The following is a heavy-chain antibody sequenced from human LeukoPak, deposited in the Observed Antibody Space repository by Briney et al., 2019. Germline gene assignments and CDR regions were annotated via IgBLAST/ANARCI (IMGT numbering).Heavy chain of an antibody. D-gene: IGHD1-1*01. CDR3: ARTAKAWATFDY. J-gene: IGHJ4*02. CDR1: GFTFSNAW. V-gene: IGHV3-15*01. Sequence: PGGALRLSCAASGFTFSNAWMSWVRQAPAKGLEWVGRIKSKTDGGTTDYAAPVKGRFTISRDNSKNTLYLQMNSLRAEDTAVYYCARTAKAWATFDYWGQGTLVTVSS. CDR2: IKSKTDGGTT.